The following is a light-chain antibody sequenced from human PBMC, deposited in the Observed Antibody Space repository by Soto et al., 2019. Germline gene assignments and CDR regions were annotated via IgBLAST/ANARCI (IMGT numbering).Light chain of an antibody. CDR2: SNN. J-gene: IGLJ2*01. V-gene: IGLV1-44*01. CDR1: SSNIGSNT. Sequence: QAVVTQPPSASGTPGQRVTISCSGSSSNIGSNTVNWYQQLPGTAPKLLIYSNNQRPSGVPDRFSGSKSGASASLAISGLQSGDEADYYCAAWDDSLNGLVFGGGTKVTVL. CDR3: AAWDDSLNGLV.